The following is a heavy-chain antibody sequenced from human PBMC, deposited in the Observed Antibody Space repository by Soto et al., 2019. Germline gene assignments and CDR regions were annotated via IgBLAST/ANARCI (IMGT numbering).Heavy chain of an antibody. V-gene: IGHV1-18*01. CDR2: ISAYNGNT. D-gene: IGHD2-2*02. CDR3: AREDIVLVPTAIDYYYGMDV. Sequence: GASVKVSCKASGYTFTSYGISWVRQAPGQGLEWLGWISAYNGNTNYAQKLQGRVTMTTDTSTSTAYMELRSLRSDDTAVYYCAREDIVLVPTAIDYYYGMDVSGQGTTLTVSS. CDR1: GYTFTSYG. J-gene: IGHJ6*02.